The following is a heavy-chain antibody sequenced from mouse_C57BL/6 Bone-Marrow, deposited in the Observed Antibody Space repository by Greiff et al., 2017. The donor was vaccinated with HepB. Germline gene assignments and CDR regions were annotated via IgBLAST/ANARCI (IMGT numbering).Heavy chain of an antibody. CDR2: IYPRDGST. Sequence: QVQLQQPGTELVKPGASVKLSCKASGYTFTSYWMHWVKQRPGQGLEWIGYIYPRDGSTKYNEKFKGKATLTADKSSSTAYMQLNSLTSEDSAVYFCARYFDVWGTGTTVTVSS. CDR1: GYTFTSYW. J-gene: IGHJ1*03. CDR3: ARYFDV. V-gene: IGHV1-53*01.